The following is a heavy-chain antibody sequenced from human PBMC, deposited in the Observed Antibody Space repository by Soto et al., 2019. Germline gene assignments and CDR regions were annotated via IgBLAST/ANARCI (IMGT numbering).Heavy chain of an antibody. J-gene: IGHJ4*02. Sequence: SGPTLVNPTQTLTLTCTFSGFSLSTSGMCVSWIRQPPGKALEWLARIDWDDDKYYSTSLKTRLTISKDTSKNQVVLTMTNMDLVDTATYYCARTFNYDFWSGYTLDYWGQGTLVTVAS. V-gene: IGHV2-70*11. CDR1: GFSLSTSGMC. D-gene: IGHD3-3*01. CDR2: IDWDDDK. CDR3: ARTFNYDFWSGYTLDY.